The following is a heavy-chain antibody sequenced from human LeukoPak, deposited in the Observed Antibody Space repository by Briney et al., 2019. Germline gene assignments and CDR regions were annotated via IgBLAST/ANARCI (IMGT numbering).Heavy chain of an antibody. CDR1: GFTFSSYA. V-gene: IGHV3-23*01. CDR3: AKAPVTTCSGAYCYPFDY. Sequence: GGSLRLSCAASGFTFSSYAMSWVRQAPGKGLEWVSAISGSGGNTYHADSVKGRFTISRDSSKNTLYLQMNRLRAEDAAVYYCAKAPVTTCSGAYCYPFDYWGQGTLVTVS. D-gene: IGHD2-21*01. CDR2: ISGSGGNT. J-gene: IGHJ4*02.